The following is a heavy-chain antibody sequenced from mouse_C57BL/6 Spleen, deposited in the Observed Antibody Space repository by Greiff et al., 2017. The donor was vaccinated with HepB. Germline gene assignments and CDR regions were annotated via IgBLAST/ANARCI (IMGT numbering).Heavy chain of an antibody. CDR3: ARSTTVADWYFDV. J-gene: IGHJ1*03. V-gene: IGHV1-80*01. Sequence: QVQLKESGAELVKPGASVKISCKASGYAFSSYWMNWVKQRPGKGLEWIGQIYPGDGDTNYNGKFKGKATLTADKSSSTAYMQLSSLTSEDSAVYFCARSTTVADWYFDVWGTGTTVTVSS. D-gene: IGHD1-1*01. CDR2: IYPGDGDT. CDR1: GYAFSSYW.